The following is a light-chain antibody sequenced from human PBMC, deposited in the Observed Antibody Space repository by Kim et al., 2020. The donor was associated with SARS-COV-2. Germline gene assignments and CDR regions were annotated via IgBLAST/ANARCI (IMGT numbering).Light chain of an antibody. CDR2: DVC. Sequence: QSALTQPASVSGSPGQSITISCTGTSSDVGRYNYVSWFQQHPGKAPKLIIYDVCKRPSGVSNRFSGSKSGNTASLTISGLQAEDDADYFCGSYTTSITWVFGGGTKLTVL. CDR3: GSYTTSITWV. J-gene: IGLJ3*02. CDR1: SSDVGRYNY. V-gene: IGLV2-14*01.